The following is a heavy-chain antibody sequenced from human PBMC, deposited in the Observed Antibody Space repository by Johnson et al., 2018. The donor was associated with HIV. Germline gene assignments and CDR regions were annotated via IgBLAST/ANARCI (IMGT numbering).Heavy chain of an antibody. Sequence: VQLVESGGVLVQPGGSLRLSCAASGFTVSSNEMSWVRQAPGKGLEWVSSISGGCTYYADSVKGRLTISGDNSKNTLYLQMNSLRAEDTAVYYCARGEYYYDSSGYSNTPDAFDIWGQGTMVTVSS. CDR1: GFTVSSNE. CDR3: ARGEYYYDSSGYSNTPDAFDI. J-gene: IGHJ3*02. V-gene: IGHV3-38-3*01. CDR2: ISGGCT. D-gene: IGHD3-22*01.